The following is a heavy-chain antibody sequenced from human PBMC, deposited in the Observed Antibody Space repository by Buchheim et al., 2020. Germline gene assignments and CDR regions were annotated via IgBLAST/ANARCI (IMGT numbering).Heavy chain of an antibody. CDR1: GGSISSYY. D-gene: IGHD4-17*01. CDR3: ARYGDYGISHGRSYGMDV. Sequence: QLQLQESGPGLVKPSETLSLTCTVSGGSISSYYWSWIRQPPGKGLEWIGYIYYSGSTNYNPSLKSRVTISVYTSKNQFSLKLSSVTAADTAVYYCARYGDYGISHGRSYGMDVWGQGTT. CDR2: IYYSGST. V-gene: IGHV4-59*01. J-gene: IGHJ6*02.